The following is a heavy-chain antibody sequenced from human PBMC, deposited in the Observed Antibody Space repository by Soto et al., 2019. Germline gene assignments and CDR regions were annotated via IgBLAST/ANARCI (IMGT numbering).Heavy chain of an antibody. D-gene: IGHD6-19*01. CDR2: ISSSSSYI. CDR3: ARGYSSGLRTDAFDI. V-gene: IGHV3-21*01. J-gene: IGHJ3*02. CDR1: GFSFSSYS. Sequence: EVQLVESGGGLVKPGGSLRLSCAASGFSFSSYSMNWVRQAPGKGLEWVSSISSSSSYIYYADSVKGRFTISRDNATNSLYLQMNSLRAEDTAVYYCARGYSSGLRTDAFDIWGQGTMVTVS.